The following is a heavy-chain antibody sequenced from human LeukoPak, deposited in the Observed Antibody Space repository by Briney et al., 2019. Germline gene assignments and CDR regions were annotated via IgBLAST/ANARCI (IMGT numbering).Heavy chain of an antibody. J-gene: IGHJ3*02. CDR1: DDSITMYY. Sequence: SETLSLTCSVSDDSITMYYWTWIRQPPGKGLEWIGYIYYSGSTNYNPSLKSRVTISVDTSKNQFSLKLSSVTAADTAVYYCARSLYYYGSDSFDIWGQGTMVTVSS. D-gene: IGHD3-10*01. V-gene: IGHV4-59*01. CDR2: IYYSGST. CDR3: ARSLYYYGSDSFDI.